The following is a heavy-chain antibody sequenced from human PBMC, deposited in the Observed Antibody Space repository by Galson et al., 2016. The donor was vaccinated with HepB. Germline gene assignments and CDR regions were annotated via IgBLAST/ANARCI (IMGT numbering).Heavy chain of an antibody. CDR3: ARGNHLDV. Sequence: SLRLSCAASGFTFTNYAMNWVRQAPGKGLEWVSTISTGGGATYYAASVKGRFTISRDNSKSTLYLQMSSLRVEDTALYYCARGNHLDVWGRGTTSPSPQ. CDR2: ISTGGGAT. V-gene: IGHV3-23*01. D-gene: IGHD1-14*01. J-gene: IGHJ6*04. CDR1: GFTFTNYA.